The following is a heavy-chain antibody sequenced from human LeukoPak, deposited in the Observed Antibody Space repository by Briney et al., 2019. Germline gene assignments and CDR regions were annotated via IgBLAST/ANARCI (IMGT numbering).Heavy chain of an antibody. CDR2: IYSGGST. CDR1: GFTVSSNY. D-gene: IGHD1-1*01. Sequence: GGSLRLSCAASGFTVSSNYMSWVRQAPGKGLEWVSVIYSGGSTYYADSVKGRFTISRDNSKNTLYLQMNSLRAEDTAVYYCASTTRGGTYYYYMDVWGKGTTVTISS. J-gene: IGHJ6*03. V-gene: IGHV3-66*01. CDR3: ASTTRGGTYYYYMDV.